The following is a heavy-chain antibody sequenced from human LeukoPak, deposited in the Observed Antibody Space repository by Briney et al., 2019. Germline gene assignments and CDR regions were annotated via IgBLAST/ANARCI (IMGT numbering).Heavy chain of an antibody. CDR3: AREGYDSSYYYYLDY. CDR1: GGSISSGDYY. Sequence: PSQTLSLTCTVSGGSISSGDYYWSWIRQRPGKGLEWIGNIYYSGSTYYNPSLKSRVTISVDTSKSQFSLKLSSVTAADTAVYYCAREGYDSSYYYYLDYWGQGTLVTVSS. J-gene: IGHJ4*02. CDR2: IYYSGST. D-gene: IGHD3-22*01. V-gene: IGHV4-31*03.